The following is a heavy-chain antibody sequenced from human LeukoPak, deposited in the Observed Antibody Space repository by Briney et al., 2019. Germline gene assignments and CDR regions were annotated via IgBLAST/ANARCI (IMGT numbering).Heavy chain of an antibody. CDR2: IIPIFGTA. CDR1: GGTFSSYA. CDR3: ARGLNSSWPYYYYYMDV. J-gene: IGHJ6*03. Sequence: ASVKVSCKASGGTFSSYAISWVRQAPGQGLEWMGGIIPIFGTANYAQKFQGRVTITADESTSTAYMELSSLRSEDTAVYYCARGLNSSWPYYYYYMDVWGKGTTVTVSS. D-gene: IGHD6-13*01. V-gene: IGHV1-69*13.